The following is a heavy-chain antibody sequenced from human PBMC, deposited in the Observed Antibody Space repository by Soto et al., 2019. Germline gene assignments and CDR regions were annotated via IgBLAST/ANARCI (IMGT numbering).Heavy chain of an antibody. CDR1: GGSISRGDYY. D-gene: IGHD3-22*01. CDR2: IFYSGST. CDR3: ARAPYYYDSSGYSFDY. V-gene: IGHV4-30-4*08. Sequence: QVHLRESGPGLVKPSQTLSLTCTVSGGSISRGDYYCSWIRQPPGKGLEWIGYIFYSGSTYYNPSLKRRVTISVDTSKNQFSLKLSSVTAADTAVYYCARAPYYYDSSGYSFDYWGQGTLVTVSS. J-gene: IGHJ4*02.